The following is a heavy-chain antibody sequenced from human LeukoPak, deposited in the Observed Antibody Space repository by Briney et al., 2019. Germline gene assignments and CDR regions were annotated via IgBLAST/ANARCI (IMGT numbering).Heavy chain of an antibody. J-gene: IGHJ4*02. CDR1: GFTFSSYA. Sequence: GGSLRLSCAASGFTFSSYAMHWVRQAPGKGLEWVAVISYDGSNKYYADSVKGRFTISRDNSKNTLYLQMNSLRAEDTAVYYCARVSGYSSSWYVGYYFDYWGQGTLVTVSS. V-gene: IGHV3-30-3*01. D-gene: IGHD6-13*01. CDR2: ISYDGSNK. CDR3: ARVSGYSSSWYVGYYFDY.